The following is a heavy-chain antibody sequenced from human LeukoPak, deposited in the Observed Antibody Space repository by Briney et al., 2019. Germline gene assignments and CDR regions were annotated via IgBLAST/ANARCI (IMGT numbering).Heavy chain of an antibody. D-gene: IGHD5-24*01. CDR1: GGSISSGGYY. J-gene: IGHJ4*02. CDR3: ARASSRDGYNFLGS. CDR2: IYYSGST. Sequence: SQTLSLTCTVSGGSISSGGYYWSWIRQHPGKGLEWIGYIYYSGSTYYNPSLKSRVTISVDTSKNQFSLKLGSVTAADTAVYYCARASSRDGYNFLGSWGQGTLVTVSS. V-gene: IGHV4-31*03.